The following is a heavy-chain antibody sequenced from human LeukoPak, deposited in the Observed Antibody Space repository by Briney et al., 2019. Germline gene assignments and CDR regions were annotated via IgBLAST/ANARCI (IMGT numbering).Heavy chain of an antibody. D-gene: IGHD3-16*01. CDR1: GFTFGDYA. V-gene: IGHV3-49*04. Sequence: PGGSLRLSCTASGFTFGDYAMSWVRQAPGKGLEWVGFIRSKAYGGTTEYAASVKGRFTIPRDDSKSIAYLQMNSLKTEDTAVYYCTRERGGGYFDYGGQGTLVTVSS. CDR2: IRSKAYGGTT. CDR3: TRERGGGYFDY. J-gene: IGHJ4*02.